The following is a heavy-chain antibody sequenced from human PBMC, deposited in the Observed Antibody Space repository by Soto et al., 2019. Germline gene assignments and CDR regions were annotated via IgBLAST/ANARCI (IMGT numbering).Heavy chain of an antibody. CDR1: GGSISSSNW. Sequence: SETLSLTCAVSGGSISSSNWWSWVRQPPGKGLEWIGEIYHSGSTNYNPSLKSRVTISVDKSKNQFSLKLSSVTAADTAVYYCARVRGLRPQQHLYCSGGSCYPFDYWGQGTLVTVSS. CDR2: IYHSGST. CDR3: ARVRGLRPQQHLYCSGGSCYPFDY. D-gene: IGHD2-15*01. V-gene: IGHV4-4*02. J-gene: IGHJ4*02.